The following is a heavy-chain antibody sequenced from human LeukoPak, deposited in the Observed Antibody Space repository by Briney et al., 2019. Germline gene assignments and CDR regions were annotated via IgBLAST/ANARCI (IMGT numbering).Heavy chain of an antibody. D-gene: IGHD3-9*01. V-gene: IGHV3-33*01. CDR1: GFTFSSYG. J-gene: IGHJ6*02. CDR2: IWYDGSNR. Sequence: GGSLRLSCAASGFTFSSYGMHWVRQAPGKGLEWVAVIWYDGSNRYYADSVKGRFTISRDNSKNTLYLQMNSLRAEDTAVYYCARDDREYYDILTGYENYYYYYGMDVWGQGTTVTVSS. CDR3: ARDDREYYDILTGYENYYYYYGMDV.